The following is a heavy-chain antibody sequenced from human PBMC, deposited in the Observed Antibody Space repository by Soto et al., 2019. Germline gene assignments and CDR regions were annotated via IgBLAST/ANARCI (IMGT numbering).Heavy chain of an antibody. V-gene: IGHV4-34*01. CDR3: ARARGIFSSSWYIYYYYYGMDV. D-gene: IGHD6-13*01. CDR2: INHSGST. J-gene: IGHJ6*02. CDR1: GGSFSGYY. Sequence: SETLSLTCAVYGGSFSGYYWSWIRQPPGKGLEWIGEINHSGSTNYNPSLKSRVTISADTSKNQFSLKLSSVTAADTAVYYCARARGIFSSSWYIYYYYYGMDVWGQGTTVTVSS.